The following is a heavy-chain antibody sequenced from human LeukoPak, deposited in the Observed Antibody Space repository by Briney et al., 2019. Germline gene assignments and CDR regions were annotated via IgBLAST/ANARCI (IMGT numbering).Heavy chain of an antibody. J-gene: IGHJ4*02. Sequence: SETLSLTCTVSGYSISSGYYWGWIRQPPGKGLEWIGSIYHSGSTYYNASLQSRVTISIDTPKNQFSLRLNSVTAADTAMYYCAKSGGSGLIDYWGQGTLVTVSS. D-gene: IGHD6-25*01. CDR2: IYHSGST. CDR3: AKSGGSGLIDY. CDR1: GYSISSGYY. V-gene: IGHV4-38-2*02.